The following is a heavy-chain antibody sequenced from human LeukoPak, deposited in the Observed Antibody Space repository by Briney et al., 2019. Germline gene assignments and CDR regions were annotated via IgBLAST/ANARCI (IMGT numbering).Heavy chain of an antibody. CDR1: GFTFSIYT. J-gene: IGHJ4*02. Sequence: GGSLRLSCAASGFTFSIYTMHWVRQAPGKGLEWVAVISYDGSSKYYAGSVKGRFTISRDNSKNTLYLQMNSLRAEDTAVYYCARDFGGGDCIDYWGQGTLVTVSS. D-gene: IGHD2-21*02. V-gene: IGHV3-30-3*01. CDR3: ARDFGGGDCIDY. CDR2: ISYDGSSK.